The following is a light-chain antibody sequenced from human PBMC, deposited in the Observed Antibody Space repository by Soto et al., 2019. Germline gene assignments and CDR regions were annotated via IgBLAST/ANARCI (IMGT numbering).Light chain of an antibody. CDR3: AAWDDRLNGNV. J-gene: IGLJ1*01. Sequence: QSVLTQSPSASGTPGQRVTISCSGNSSNIGSNTVNWYQHLPGTAPKLLMYSNNQRPSGVPDRFSGSKSGTSASLAISGLQSEDEADYYCAAWDDRLNGNVFGTGTKVTVL. CDR1: SSNIGSNT. CDR2: SNN. V-gene: IGLV1-44*01.